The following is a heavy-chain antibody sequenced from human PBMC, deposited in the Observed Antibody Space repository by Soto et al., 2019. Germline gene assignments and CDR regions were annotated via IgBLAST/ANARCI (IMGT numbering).Heavy chain of an antibody. CDR2: IYPGDSDT. D-gene: IGHD2-21*02. Sequence: GESLKISCKGSGYRFTNYWIGWVRQMPGKGLEWMGIIYPGDSDTRYSPSFQGQVTISADKSINTAYLQWSSLKASDTAMYYCARDLWGYCGTGCYPLDVWGQGTTVTVSS. CDR1: GYRFTNYW. V-gene: IGHV5-51*01. J-gene: IGHJ6*02. CDR3: ARDLWGYCGTGCYPLDV.